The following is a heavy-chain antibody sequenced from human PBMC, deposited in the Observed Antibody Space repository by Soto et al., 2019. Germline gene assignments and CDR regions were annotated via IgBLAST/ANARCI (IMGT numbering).Heavy chain of an antibody. V-gene: IGHV3-49*03. CDR1: GFTFGDYA. J-gene: IGHJ6*02. CDR2: IRSKAYGGTT. CDR3: TRAVPAAIEDYYYYGMDV. Sequence: GGSLRLSCTASGFTFGDYAMSWFRQAPGKGLEWVGFIRSKAYGGTTEYAASVKGRFTISRDDSKSNAYLQMNSLKTEDTAVYYCTRAVPAAIEDYYYYGMDVWGQGTTVTVSS. D-gene: IGHD2-2*01.